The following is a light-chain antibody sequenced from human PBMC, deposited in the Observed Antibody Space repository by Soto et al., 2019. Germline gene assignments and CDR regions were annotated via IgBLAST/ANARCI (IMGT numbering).Light chain of an antibody. Sequence: DIRLTQSPSSLSASVGDRVTITCRASQSISSFLNWYQQKPGKAPKVLISAASSLQSGVPSRVSGSVYGTDFTLTISSLEPEDFATYDCQQTYSNLLSFGGGTTVDVK. V-gene: IGKV1-39*01. CDR2: AAS. J-gene: IGKJ4*01. CDR1: QSISSF. CDR3: QQTYSNLLS.